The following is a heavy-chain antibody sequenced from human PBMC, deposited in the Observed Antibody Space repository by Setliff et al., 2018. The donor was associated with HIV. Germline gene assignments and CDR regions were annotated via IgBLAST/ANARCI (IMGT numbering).Heavy chain of an antibody. CDR1: GYTFTIYD. CDR2: MNPNSGNT. J-gene: IGHJ4*02. V-gene: IGHV1-8*01. CDR3: ARRGLPRTLDY. Sequence: ASVKVSCKASGYTFTIYDINWVRQATGQGLEWMGWMNPNSGNTGYAQKFQGRLTLTTDTSTTTAYMELKSLRSDDTAVYYCARRGLPRTLDYWGQGTLVTVSS.